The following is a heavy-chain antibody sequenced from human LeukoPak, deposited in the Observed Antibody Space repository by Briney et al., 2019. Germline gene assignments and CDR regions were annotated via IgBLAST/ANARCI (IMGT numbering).Heavy chain of an antibody. Sequence: ASVKVSCKASGYTFTSYGISWVRQAPGQGLEWMGWINTNTGNPTYAQGFTGRFVFSLDTSVSTAYLQISSLKAEDTAVYYCARDRAAAGAPSPWYFELWGRGTLVTVSS. CDR1: GYTFTSYG. V-gene: IGHV7-4-1*02. CDR3: ARDRAAAGAPSPWYFEL. J-gene: IGHJ2*01. D-gene: IGHD6-13*01. CDR2: INTNTGNP.